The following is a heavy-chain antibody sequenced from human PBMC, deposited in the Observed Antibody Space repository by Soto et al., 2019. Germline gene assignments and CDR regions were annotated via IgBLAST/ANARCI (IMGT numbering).Heavy chain of an antibody. CDR3: AKEQDGYNKYYYGMDV. D-gene: IGHD5-12*01. Sequence: GGSLRLSCAASGFTFSSYAMSWVRQAPGKGLEWVSAISGSGGSTYYADSVKGRFTISRDNSKNTLYLQMNSLRAEDTAVYYCAKEQDGYNKYYYGMDVWGQGTTVTVSS. CDR2: ISGSGGST. J-gene: IGHJ6*02. CDR1: GFTFSSYA. V-gene: IGHV3-23*01.